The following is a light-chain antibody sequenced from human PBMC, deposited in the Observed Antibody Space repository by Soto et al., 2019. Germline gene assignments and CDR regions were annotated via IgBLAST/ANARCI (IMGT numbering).Light chain of an antibody. CDR2: KAS. V-gene: IGKV1-5*03. Sequence: DIQMTQSPSTLSAPVGDRVTITCRASHSISSWLDWYQQKPGKAPKLLFYKASSLESGIPSRFSGSGSGTEFTLTISGLQPDDFPTYYCQQYTSFLYTFGEGTKLEIK. J-gene: IGKJ2*01. CDR3: QQYTSFLYT. CDR1: HSISSW.